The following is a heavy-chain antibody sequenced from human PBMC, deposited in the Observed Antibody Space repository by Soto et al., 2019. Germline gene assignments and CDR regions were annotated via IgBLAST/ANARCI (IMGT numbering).Heavy chain of an antibody. V-gene: IGHV3-23*01. CDR3: AKDRTWYPHAWGV. CDR2: ISGSGGST. CDR1: GFTFSSYA. Sequence: GGSLRLSCAASGFTFSSYAMSWVLQAPGKGLEWVSAISGSGGSTYYADSVKGRFTISRDNSKNTLYLQMNSLRAEDTAVYYCAKDRTWYPHAWGVWGQGTTVTVSS. D-gene: IGHD2-15*01. J-gene: IGHJ6*02.